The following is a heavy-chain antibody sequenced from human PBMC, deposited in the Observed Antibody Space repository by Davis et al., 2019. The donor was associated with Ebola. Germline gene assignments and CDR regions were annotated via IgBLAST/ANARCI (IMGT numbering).Heavy chain of an antibody. CDR3: ARDLEERDGDSWSYYYYYMDV. V-gene: IGHV1-2*02. J-gene: IGHJ6*03. CDR2: INPNSGGT. Sequence: ASVKVSCKAPGYTFTGFYIHWVRQAPGQGPEWMGWINPNSGGTNYAQKFQGRVTMTRDTSISTAYMELSRLRSDDTAVYYCARDLEERDGDSWSYYYYYMDVWGKGTTVTVSS. D-gene: IGHD6-13*01. CDR1: GYTFTGFY.